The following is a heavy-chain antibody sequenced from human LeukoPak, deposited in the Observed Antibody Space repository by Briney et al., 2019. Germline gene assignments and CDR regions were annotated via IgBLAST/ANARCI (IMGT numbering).Heavy chain of an antibody. J-gene: IGHJ4*02. Sequence: ASVKVSCKASGYTFTGHYMHWVRQAAGQGLEWMGWINPTSGGKNNAHKFQGQVTMTRDTYISTAYMELSRLRSDDTAVYYCAGYDSSGDVGFDYWGQGTLVTVSS. CDR2: INPTSGGK. V-gene: IGHV1-2*07. CDR1: GYTFTGHY. CDR3: AGYDSSGDVGFDY. D-gene: IGHD3-22*01.